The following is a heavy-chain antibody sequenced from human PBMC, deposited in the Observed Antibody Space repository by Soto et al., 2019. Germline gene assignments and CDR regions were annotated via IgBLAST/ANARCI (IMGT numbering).Heavy chain of an antibody. CDR2: ITGSADST. CDR1: GFTFSSYA. CDR3: AKGSGPHRPYYFDY. J-gene: IGHJ4*02. V-gene: IGHV3-23*01. D-gene: IGHD6-25*01. Sequence: EVQLLESGGDLVQPGGSLRLSCAASGFTFSSYAMSWVRQAPGKGLEWVSAITGSADSTYYADSMKGRFTISRDNSKNTLYLQMNSLRAEDTAVYYCAKGSGPHRPYYFDYWGQGTLVTVSS.